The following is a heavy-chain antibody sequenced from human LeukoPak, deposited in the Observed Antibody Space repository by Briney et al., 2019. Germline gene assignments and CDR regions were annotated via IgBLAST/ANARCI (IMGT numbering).Heavy chain of an antibody. CDR1: GYSIAHGFF. Sequence: PSETLSLTCTVSGYSIAHGFFWAWIRQPPGGGLEWIGSLYHSGTTYYNTSLKSRISTSVDTSKNQFSLKLRLVTAADTVVYYCARVEVPRDINDWYFDLWGRGTLVTVSS. CDR2: LYHSGTT. V-gene: IGHV4-38-2*02. D-gene: IGHD2-15*01. J-gene: IGHJ2*01. CDR3: ARVEVPRDINDWYFDL.